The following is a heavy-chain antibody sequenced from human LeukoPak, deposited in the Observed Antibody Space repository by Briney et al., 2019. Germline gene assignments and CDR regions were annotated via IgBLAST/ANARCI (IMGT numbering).Heavy chain of an antibody. D-gene: IGHD2-15*01. CDR3: AKAPVTTCSGAYCYPFDY. CDR1: GGSISTYY. V-gene: IGHV3-53*01. CDR2: ISVSGNT. Sequence: PSETLSLTCTVSGGSISTYYWSWVRQGPGKGLEWVSAISVSGNTYHADSVKGRFTISRDSSKNTLYLQMNSLRAGDAAVYYCAKAPVTTCSGAYCYPFDYWSQGTLVTVSS. J-gene: IGHJ4*02.